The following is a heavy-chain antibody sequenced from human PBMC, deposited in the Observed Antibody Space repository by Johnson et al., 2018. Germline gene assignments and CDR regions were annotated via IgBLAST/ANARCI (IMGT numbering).Heavy chain of an antibody. CDR3: AKDSYDSSGYYLGYMGEAFDI. CDR1: GFTFSTYA. D-gene: IGHD3-22*01. CDR2: IPGSVFNT. V-gene: IGHV3-23*04. J-gene: IGHJ3*02. Sequence: VQLVQSGGGLVQPGGSLRLSCAASGFTFSTYAMSWVRQAPGKGLEWVSAIPGSVFNTYYADSVKGRFTISRDTSKNTVYLKMNILRAEDKAVYYCAKDSYDSSGYYLGYMGEAFDIWGQGTMVTVSS.